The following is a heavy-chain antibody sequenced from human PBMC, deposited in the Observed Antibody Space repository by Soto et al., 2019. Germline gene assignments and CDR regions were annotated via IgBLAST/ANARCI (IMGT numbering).Heavy chain of an antibody. D-gene: IGHD3-3*01. CDR1: EFNSSSYS. V-gene: IGHV3-21*01. Sequence: PWGPMRLPCAASEFNSSSYSMNWVSQAPGKGLEWVSSISSSSSYIYYADSVKGRFTISRDNAKNSLYLQMNSLRAEDTAVYYCARDFWSMSLDYWGQGTLVTVSS. CDR2: ISSSSSYI. CDR3: ARDFWSMSLDY. J-gene: IGHJ4*02.